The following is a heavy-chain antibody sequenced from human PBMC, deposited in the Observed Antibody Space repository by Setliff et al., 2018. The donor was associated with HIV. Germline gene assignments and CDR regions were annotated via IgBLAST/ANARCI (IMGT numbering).Heavy chain of an antibody. Sequence: SETLSLTCTVSGGAVSSTSYYWGWIRQPTGKGLEWIGTIYYSGDTQYNPSFKSRVIMSVDTSKNQFSLRLISMTAADTAVYYCARMEATRPPRGLDYWGPGTLVTVSS. D-gene: IGHD6-6*01. CDR1: GGAVSSTSYY. CDR2: IYYSGDT. V-gene: IGHV4-39*01. CDR3: ARMEATRPPRGLDY. J-gene: IGHJ4*02.